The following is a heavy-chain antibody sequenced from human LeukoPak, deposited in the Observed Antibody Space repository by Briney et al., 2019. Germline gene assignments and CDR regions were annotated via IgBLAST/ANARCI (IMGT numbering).Heavy chain of an antibody. CDR2: IKDDGSEK. D-gene: IGHD3-10*01. V-gene: IGHV3-7*01. Sequence: GGSLRLSCAASGVTFTTYNMKWVSQAPGKGLEWVATIKDDGSEKRYVDSVRGRFTISRDDAKSSLYLQMNSLRAEDTAVYYCATWGGSGPFDYWGQGKLVTVSS. J-gene: IGHJ4*02. CDR3: ATWGGSGPFDY. CDR1: GVTFTTYN.